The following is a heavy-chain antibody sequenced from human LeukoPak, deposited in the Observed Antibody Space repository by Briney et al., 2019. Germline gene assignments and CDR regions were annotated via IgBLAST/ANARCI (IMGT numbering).Heavy chain of an antibody. V-gene: IGHV4-59*08. CDR1: NGSFSNHF. D-gene: IGHD6-19*01. CDR3: ASGVAVDPDTFDI. Sequence: SETLSLTCTVSNGSFSNHFWSWIRQPPGKGLEWIGYISYSGSAHYDPSLKSRVTISVDTSKNQFSLKLSSVTAADTAVYYCASGVAVDPDTFDIWGLGTLVTLSS. J-gene: IGHJ3*02. CDR2: ISYSGSA.